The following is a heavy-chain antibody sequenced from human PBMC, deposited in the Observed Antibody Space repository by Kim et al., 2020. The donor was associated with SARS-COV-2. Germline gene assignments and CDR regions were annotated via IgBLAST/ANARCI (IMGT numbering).Heavy chain of an antibody. CDR1: GFTFSSYG. CDR2: ISYDGSNK. J-gene: IGHJ6*01. CDR3: AKDLPGFARYYYYAMDV. Sequence: GGSLRLSCAASGFTFSSYGMHWVRQAPGKGLEWVAVISYDGSNKYYADSVKGRFTISRDNSKNTLYLQMNSLRAEDTAVYYCAKDLPGFARYYYYAMDV. D-gene: IGHD1-1*01. V-gene: IGHV3-30*18.